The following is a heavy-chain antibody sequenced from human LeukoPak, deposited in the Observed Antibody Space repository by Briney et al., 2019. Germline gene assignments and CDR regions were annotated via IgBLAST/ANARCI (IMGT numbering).Heavy chain of an antibody. CDR2: ISSSSSYI. V-gene: IGHV3-21*01. Sequence: TGGSLRLSCAASGFTFSSYSMNWVRQAPGKGLEWVSSISSSSSYIYYADSVKGRFTISRDNAKNSLYLQMNSLSAEDTAVYYCVRELVPQSINSGYDSFHIWGQGTMVTVSS. CDR1: GFTFSSYS. CDR3: VRELVPQSINSGYDSFHI. D-gene: IGHD5-12*01. J-gene: IGHJ3*02.